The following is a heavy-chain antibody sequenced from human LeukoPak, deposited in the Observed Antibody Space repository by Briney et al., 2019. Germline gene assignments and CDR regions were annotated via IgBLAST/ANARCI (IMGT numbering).Heavy chain of an antibody. CDR1: GGTFSSYA. Sequence: SVKVSCKASGGTFSSYAISWVRQAPGQGLEWMGRIIPILGIANYAQKFQGRVTITADKSTSTDYMELSSLRSEDTAVYYCARPNHNGDYDDYWGQGTLVTVSS. CDR3: ARPNHNGDYDDY. CDR2: IIPILGIA. V-gene: IGHV1-69*04. D-gene: IGHD4-17*01. J-gene: IGHJ4*02.